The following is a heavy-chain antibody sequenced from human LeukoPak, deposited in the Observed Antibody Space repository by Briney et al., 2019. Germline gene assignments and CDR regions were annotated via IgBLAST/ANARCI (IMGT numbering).Heavy chain of an antibody. J-gene: IGHJ5*02. CDR1: GYTFTSYW. CDR3: ARSESGTLNWFDP. Sequence: GESLKISCKASGYTFTSYWIAWVRQLPGKGLEWMCIIYPGDSDTRYSTSLQGQVTISADKSFTTVFLQWSSLKASDTAMYYCARSESGTLNWFDPWGQGTLVTVSS. V-gene: IGHV5-51*01. CDR2: IYPGDSDT.